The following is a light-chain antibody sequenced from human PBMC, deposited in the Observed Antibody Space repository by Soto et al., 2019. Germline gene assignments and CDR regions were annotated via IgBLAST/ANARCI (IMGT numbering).Light chain of an antibody. CDR2: AAS. Sequence: QMSQSPSSVSASVGDRVTITCRASQSISSYLNWYQQKPGKAPKLLIYAASSLQSGVPSRFSGSGSGTDFTLTISSLQPEDFATYYCQQSYSTPPWTFGQGTKVDI. CDR3: QQSYSTPPWT. CDR1: QSISSY. J-gene: IGKJ1*01. V-gene: IGKV1-39*01.